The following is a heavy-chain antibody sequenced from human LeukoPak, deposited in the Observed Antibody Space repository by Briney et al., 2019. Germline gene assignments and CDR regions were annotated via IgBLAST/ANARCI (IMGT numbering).Heavy chain of an antibody. CDR3: AREGGQLVGGGEDYMDV. D-gene: IGHD6-6*01. V-gene: IGHV3-30*01. Sequence: GRSLRLSCAASGFTFSSYAMHWVRQAPGEGLEWVAVISYDGSNKYYADSVKGRFTISRDNSKNTLYLQMNSLRAEDTAVYYCAREGGQLVGGGEDYMDVWGKGTTVTVSS. CDR2: ISYDGSNK. CDR1: GFTFSSYA. J-gene: IGHJ6*03.